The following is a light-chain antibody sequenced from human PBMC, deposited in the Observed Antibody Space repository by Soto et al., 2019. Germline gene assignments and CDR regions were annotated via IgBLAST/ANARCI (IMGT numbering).Light chain of an antibody. CDR3: QQYYSYPLT. V-gene: IGKV1-5*01. J-gene: IGKJ4*01. Sequence: DIQMTQSASTLSASVGDRVTITCRASQSISSWLAWYQQKPGKAPKLLIYAASTLQSGVPSRFSGSGSGTDFTLTISCLQSEDFATYYCQQYYSYPLTFGGGTKVDI. CDR1: QSISSW. CDR2: AAS.